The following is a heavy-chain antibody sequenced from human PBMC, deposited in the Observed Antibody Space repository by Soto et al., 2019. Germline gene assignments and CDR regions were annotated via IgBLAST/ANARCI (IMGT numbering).Heavy chain of an antibody. CDR3: ARGDPFDY. CDR1: GGSISSYY. CDR2: IYYSGST. J-gene: IGHJ4*02. V-gene: IGHV4-59*01. Sequence: SLTCTVSGGSISSYYWSWIRQPPGKGLEWIGYIYYSGSTNYNPSLKSRVTISVDTSKNQFSLKLSSVTAADTAVYYCARGDPFDYWGQGTLVTVSS.